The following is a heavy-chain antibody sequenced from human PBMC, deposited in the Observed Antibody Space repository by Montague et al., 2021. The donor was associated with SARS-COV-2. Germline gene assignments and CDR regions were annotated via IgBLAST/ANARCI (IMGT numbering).Heavy chain of an antibody. V-gene: IGHV3-20*04. J-gene: IGHJ4*02. CDR1: GFTFDDYG. D-gene: IGHD4-17*01. CDR2: INWNGGST. CDR3: ARTTVTTGSDY. Sequence: SLRLSCAASGFTFDDYGMSWVRQAPGKGLEWVSGINWNGGSTGYADPVKGRFTISRDNAKNSLYLQMNSLRAEDTATYYCARTTVTTGSDYWGQGTLVTVSS.